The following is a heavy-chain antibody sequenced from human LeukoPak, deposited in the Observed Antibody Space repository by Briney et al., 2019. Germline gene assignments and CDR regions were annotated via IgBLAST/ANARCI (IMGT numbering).Heavy chain of an antibody. J-gene: IGHJ4*02. D-gene: IGHD2-2*01. Sequence: GGSLRLSCAASGFTFSSYWMHWVRQAPGKGLVWVSRVNSDGSRTSYADSVKGRFTISRDNAKNSLYLQMNSLRAEDTAVYYCARGDIVVVPAEFDYWGQGTLVTVSS. CDR1: GFTFSSYW. CDR3: ARGDIVVVPAEFDY. V-gene: IGHV3-74*01. CDR2: VNSDGSRT.